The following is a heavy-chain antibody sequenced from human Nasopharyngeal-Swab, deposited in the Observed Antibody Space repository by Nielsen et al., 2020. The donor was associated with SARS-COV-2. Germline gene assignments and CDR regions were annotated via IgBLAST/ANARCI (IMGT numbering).Heavy chain of an antibody. J-gene: IGHJ4*02. CDR3: ARKRGEQWLSQFDY. D-gene: IGHD6-19*01. CDR1: GYTFINDG. Sequence: ASVNVSCKGSGYTFINDGITWVRQAPGQRLEWVGWSSAYNSKTNYAQKFQGRVTMTTDTSTNTAYMELRSLRSDDTAVYYCARKRGEQWLSQFDYWGQGTLVTVSS. CDR2: SSAYNSKT. V-gene: IGHV1-18*01.